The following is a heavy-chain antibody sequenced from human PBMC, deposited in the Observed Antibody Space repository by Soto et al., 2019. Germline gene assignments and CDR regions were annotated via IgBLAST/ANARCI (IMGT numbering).Heavy chain of an antibody. J-gene: IGHJ4*02. CDR3: AKADYSYSWAPGDY. Sequence: EVQVLESGGGLVQPGGSLRLSCVISRLTFSNYALNWVRQAPGKGLEWVSSISGRGDTAYYADSVKGRFTISRDNSKNTLYLKMNSLRVEDTALYYCAKADYSYSWAPGDYWGQGTLVTVSS. D-gene: IGHD6-13*01. CDR2: ISGRGDTA. V-gene: IGHV3-23*01. CDR1: RLTFSNYA.